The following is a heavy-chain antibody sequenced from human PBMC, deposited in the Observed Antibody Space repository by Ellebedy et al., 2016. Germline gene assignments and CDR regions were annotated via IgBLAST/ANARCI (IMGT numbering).Heavy chain of an antibody. Sequence: GESLKISCKGSGSSFTSYWIGWVRQMPGKGLEWMGRIDPSDSYIKYSPSFQGHVTISADTSINTAYLQWSSLKASDTAMYYCARPDCTNGVCYHYDAFDIWGQGTMVTVSS. V-gene: IGHV5-10-1*01. D-gene: IGHD2-8*01. CDR2: IDPSDSYI. J-gene: IGHJ3*02. CDR1: GSSFTSYW. CDR3: ARPDCTNGVCYHYDAFDI.